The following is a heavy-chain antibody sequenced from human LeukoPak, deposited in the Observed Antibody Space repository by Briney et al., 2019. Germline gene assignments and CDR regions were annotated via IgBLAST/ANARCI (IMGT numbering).Heavy chain of an antibody. V-gene: IGHV4-34*01. Sequence: SETLSLTCAVYGGSFSGYYWSWIRQPPGKGLEWIGEINHSGSTNYNPSLKSRVIISVDTSKNQFSLKLSSVTAADTAVYYCASSSSWYGTAWFDPWGQGTLVTVSS. CDR3: ASSSSWYGTAWFDP. D-gene: IGHD6-13*01. CDR2: INHSGST. CDR1: GGSFSGYY. J-gene: IGHJ5*02.